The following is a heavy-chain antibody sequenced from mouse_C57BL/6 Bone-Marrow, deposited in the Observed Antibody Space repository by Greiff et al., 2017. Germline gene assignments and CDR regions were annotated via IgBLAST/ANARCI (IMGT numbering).Heavy chain of an antibody. D-gene: IGHD1-3*01. CDR3: ARRNPVAPGDY. V-gene: IGHV1-42*01. CDR1: GYSFTGYY. CDR2: INPSTGGT. J-gene: IGHJ2*01. Sequence: DVQLQESGPELVKPGASVKISCKASGYSFTGYYMNWVKQSPEKSLEWIGEINPSTGGTTYNQKFKAKATLTVDKSSSTAYMQLKSLTSEDSAVYYCARRNPVAPGDYWGQGTTLTVSS.